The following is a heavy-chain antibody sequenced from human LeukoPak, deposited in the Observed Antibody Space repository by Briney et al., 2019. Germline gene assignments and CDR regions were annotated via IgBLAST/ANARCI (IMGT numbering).Heavy chain of an antibody. D-gene: IGHD3-22*01. CDR3: ARGRYYDSSGYSSYYYYYYMDV. CDR1: GFTFDDYG. V-gene: IGHV3-20*04. Sequence: GGSLRLSCAASGFTFDDYGMSWVRQAPGKGLEWVSGINWNGGSTGYADSVKGRFTISRDNAKNSLYLQMNSLRAEDTALYYCARGRYYDSSGYSSYYYYYYMDVWGKGTTVTVSS. J-gene: IGHJ6*03. CDR2: INWNGGST.